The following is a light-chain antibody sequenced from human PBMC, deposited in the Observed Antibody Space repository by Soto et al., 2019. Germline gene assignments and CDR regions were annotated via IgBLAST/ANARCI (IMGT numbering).Light chain of an antibody. CDR1: QSISSSY. Sequence: EIVVTQSPATLSLSPGERATLSCRASQSISSSYLAWYQQKPGQAPRLLMYDASTRASDIPDRFSGSGSGTDFTLTINRLEPEDFAVYFCQQFGGSPLTFGGGTKVEF. J-gene: IGKJ4*01. CDR3: QQFGGSPLT. V-gene: IGKV3-20*01. CDR2: DAS.